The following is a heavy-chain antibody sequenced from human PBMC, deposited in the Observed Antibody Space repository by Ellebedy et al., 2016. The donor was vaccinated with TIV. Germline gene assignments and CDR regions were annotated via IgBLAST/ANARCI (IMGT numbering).Heavy chain of an antibody. Sequence: SETLSLXXTVSGGSISSYYWSWIRQPPGKGLEWIGYIYYSGSTNYNPSLKSRVTISVDTSKNQFSLKLSSVTAADTAVYYCARGRELGWFNPWGQGTLVTVSS. CDR2: IYYSGST. CDR3: ARGRELGWFNP. V-gene: IGHV4-59*13. J-gene: IGHJ5*02. CDR1: GGSISSYY. D-gene: IGHD1-7*01.